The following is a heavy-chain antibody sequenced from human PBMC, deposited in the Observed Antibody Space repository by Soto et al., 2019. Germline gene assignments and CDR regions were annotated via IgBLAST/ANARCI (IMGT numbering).Heavy chain of an antibody. CDR3: ARDDIVVVVADDAFDI. Sequence: PVGSLRLSCAASGFTFSSYSMNWVRQAPGKGLEWVSSISSSSSYIYYADSVKGRFTISRDNAKNSLYLQMNSLRAEDTAVYYCARDDIVVVVADDAFDIWGQGTMVTVSS. D-gene: IGHD2-15*01. CDR1: GFTFSSYS. V-gene: IGHV3-21*01. J-gene: IGHJ3*02. CDR2: ISSSSSYI.